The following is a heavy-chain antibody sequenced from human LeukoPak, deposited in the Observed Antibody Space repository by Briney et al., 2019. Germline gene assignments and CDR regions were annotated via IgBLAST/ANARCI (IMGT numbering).Heavy chain of an antibody. J-gene: IGHJ4*02. Sequence: GGSLRLSCAASGFTFSNYAMSWVRQAPGKGLEWVSGISDSGDTTYHADSVKGRFTISRDNAKNSLFLQMNSLRAEDTAVYYCARDGRNGYEDDYWGQGTLVTVSS. CDR3: ARDGRNGYEDDY. D-gene: IGHD5-12*01. V-gene: IGHV3-23*01. CDR2: ISDSGDTT. CDR1: GFTFSNYA.